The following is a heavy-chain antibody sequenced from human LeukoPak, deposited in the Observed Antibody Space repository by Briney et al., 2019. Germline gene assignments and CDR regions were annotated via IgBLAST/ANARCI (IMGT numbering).Heavy chain of an antibody. V-gene: IGHV4-34*01. CDR3: ARRRSGSYCNDY. Sequence: SETLSLTCTVSGYSITSGYYWSWIRQPPGKGLGWIGEINHSGSTNYNPSLKSRVTISVDTSKNQFSLKLSSVTAADTAVYYCARRRSGSYCNDYWGQGTLVTVSS. CDR2: INHSGST. D-gene: IGHD1-26*01. CDR1: GYSITSGYY. J-gene: IGHJ4*02.